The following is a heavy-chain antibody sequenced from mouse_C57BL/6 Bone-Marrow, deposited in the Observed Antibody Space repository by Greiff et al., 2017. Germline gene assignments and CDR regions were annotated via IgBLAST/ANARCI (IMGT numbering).Heavy chain of an antibody. J-gene: IGHJ2*01. V-gene: IGHV1-81*01. CDR1: GYTFTSYG. D-gene: IGHD1-1*01. Sequence: QVKLQQSGAELARPGASVKLSCKASGYTFTSYGISWVKQRTGQGLEWIGEIYPRSGNTYYNEKFKGKATLTADKSSSTAYMELRSLTSEDSAVYFCARSRITTGVATDYWGQGTTLTVSS. CDR2: IYPRSGNT. CDR3: ARSRITTGVATDY.